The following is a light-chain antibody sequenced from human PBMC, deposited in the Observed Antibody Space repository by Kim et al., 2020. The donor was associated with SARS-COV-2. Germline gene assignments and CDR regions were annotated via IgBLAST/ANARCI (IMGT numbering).Light chain of an antibody. CDR1: SLRSYY. CDR2: GKN. J-gene: IGLJ1*01. CDR3: NSRDSSGNHYV. Sequence: ALGQTAWITSTGDSLRSYYASWYQQKPGQAPVLVIYGKNNRPSGIPDRFSGSSSGNTASLTITGAQAEDEADYYCNSRDSSGNHYVFGTGTKVTVL. V-gene: IGLV3-19*01.